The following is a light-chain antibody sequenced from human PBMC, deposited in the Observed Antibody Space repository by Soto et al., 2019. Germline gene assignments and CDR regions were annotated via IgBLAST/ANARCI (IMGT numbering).Light chain of an antibody. CDR2: EDN. CDR1: SGSIASNY. CDR3: QSYDSSNQGV. J-gene: IGLJ3*02. Sequence: NFMLTQPHSVSESPGKTVTISCTRSSGSIASNYVQWYQQRPGSSPTTVIYEDNQRPSGVPDRFSGSIDISSNTASLTISGLKTEDEADYYCQSYDSSNQGVFGGGTKLTV. V-gene: IGLV6-57*01.